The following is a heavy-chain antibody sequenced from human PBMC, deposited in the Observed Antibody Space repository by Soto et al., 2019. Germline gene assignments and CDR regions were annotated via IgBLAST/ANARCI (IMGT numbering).Heavy chain of an antibody. CDR3: ARYYEILTGYYYYFDY. CDR1: GTPLSSGGYY. V-gene: IGHV4-31*03. D-gene: IGHD3-9*01. Sequence: SETLSFSCTVSGTPLSSGGYYLSWVPQQPGKGLEWIGYIYDSGSTYYNPSLKSRGTISVYTSKNQFSLKLSSVTAADTAMYYCARYYEILTGYYYYFDYGGQGTLFTFPS. CDR2: IYDSGST. J-gene: IGHJ4*02.